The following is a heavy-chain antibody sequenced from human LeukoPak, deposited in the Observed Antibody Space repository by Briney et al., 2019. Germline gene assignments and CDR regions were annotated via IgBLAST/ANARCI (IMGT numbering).Heavy chain of an antibody. J-gene: IGHJ4*02. D-gene: IGHD2-15*01. CDR3: ARDGPIGYCSGGSCYGGFDY. V-gene: IGHV1-3*01. CDR2: INAGNGNT. Sequence: ASVKVSCKASGYTFTSYAMHWVRQAPGQRLEWMGWINAGNGNTKYSQKFQGRVTITRDTSASTAYMELSSLRSEDTAVYYCARDGPIGYCSGGSCYGGFDYWGQGTLVTVSS. CDR1: GYTFTSYA.